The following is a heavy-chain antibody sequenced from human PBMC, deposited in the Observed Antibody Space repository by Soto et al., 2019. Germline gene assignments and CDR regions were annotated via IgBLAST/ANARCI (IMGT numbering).Heavy chain of an antibody. CDR3: ARATERFLEWSAYYYYGMDV. J-gene: IGHJ6*02. Sequence: HPGGSLRLSCAASGFTFSNSWMSWVRQAPGKGLEWVTNMNHDGSDTCYVDSVKGRFTISRDNAKNTLYLQMNSLRAEDTAVYYCARATERFLEWSAYYYYGMDVWGQGTTVTVSS. CDR1: GFTFSNSW. V-gene: IGHV3-7*01. CDR2: MNHDGSDT. D-gene: IGHD3-3*01.